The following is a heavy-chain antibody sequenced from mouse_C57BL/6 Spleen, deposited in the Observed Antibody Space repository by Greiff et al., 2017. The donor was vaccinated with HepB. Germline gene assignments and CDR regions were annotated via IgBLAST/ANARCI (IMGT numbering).Heavy chain of an antibody. CDR2: IDPETGGT. D-gene: IGHD1-1*02. J-gene: IGHJ1*03. Sequence: LVEPGAELVRPGASVTLSCKASGYTFTDYEMHWVKQTPVHGLEWIGAIDPETGGTAYNQKFKGKAILTVDKSSSTAYMELRSLTSGDSAVYYCAGEGDYYGGGQYWYFDVWGTGTTVTVSS. CDR3: AGEGDYYGGGQYWYFDV. V-gene: IGHV1-15*01. CDR1: GYTFTDYE.